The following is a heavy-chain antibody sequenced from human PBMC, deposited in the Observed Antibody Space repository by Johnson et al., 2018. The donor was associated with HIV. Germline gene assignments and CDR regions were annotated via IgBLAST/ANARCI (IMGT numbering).Heavy chain of an antibody. Sequence: QVQLVESGGGLVKPGGSLRLSCAASGFTFSDYYMSWIRQAPGKGLEWVSYISSSGSTIYYADSVKGRFPISRDNAKNSLYLQMNSLRAEDTAVYYCARERRANWDPNDAFDIWGQGTMVTVSS. CDR2: ISSSGSTI. D-gene: IGHD7-27*01. V-gene: IGHV3-11*04. CDR1: GFTFSDYY. J-gene: IGHJ3*02. CDR3: ARERRANWDPNDAFDI.